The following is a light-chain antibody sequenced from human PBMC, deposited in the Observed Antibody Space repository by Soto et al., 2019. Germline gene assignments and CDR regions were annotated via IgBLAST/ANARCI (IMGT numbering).Light chain of an antibody. CDR1: SSDVGSYNL. V-gene: IGLV2-23*02. Sequence: QSALTQPASVSGSPGQSITISCTGTSSDVGSYNLVSWYQHHPGRAPKLMIYEVNKRPSGVSNCFSGSKSGNTASLTISGLQAEDEADYYCCSDAGSLTWVFGGGTKVTVL. J-gene: IGLJ3*02. CDR2: EVN. CDR3: CSDAGSLTWV.